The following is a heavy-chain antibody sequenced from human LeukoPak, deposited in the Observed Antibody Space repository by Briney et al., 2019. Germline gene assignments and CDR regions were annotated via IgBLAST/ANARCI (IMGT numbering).Heavy chain of an antibody. Sequence: AGGSLRLSCAPSGFTFNKARMSWVRLAPGKGLEWVGRIKNKGDGGTTDYAAPVKGRFTVSRDDSKSTLYLQMNSPKTEDTAVYYCTTSGTPFEYWGQGTLVTVSS. CDR3: TTSGTPFEY. V-gene: IGHV3-15*01. J-gene: IGHJ4*02. D-gene: IGHD3-10*01. CDR2: IKNKGDGGTT. CDR1: GFTFNKAR.